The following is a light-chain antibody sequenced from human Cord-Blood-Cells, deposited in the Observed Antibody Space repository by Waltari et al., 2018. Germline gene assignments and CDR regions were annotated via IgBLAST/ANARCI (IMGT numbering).Light chain of an antibody. Sequence: QSALTQPASVSVSPGQSITISCTGTSSDVGSYNLVSWDQQHPGKAPKLMIYEVSKRPSGVSNLFSGSKSGNAAPLTSSGLQAEDEADYYCCSYAGRSTYVFGTGTKVAVL. CDR1: SSDVGSYNL. CDR3: CSYAGRSTYV. CDR2: EVS. J-gene: IGLJ1*01. V-gene: IGLV2-23*02.